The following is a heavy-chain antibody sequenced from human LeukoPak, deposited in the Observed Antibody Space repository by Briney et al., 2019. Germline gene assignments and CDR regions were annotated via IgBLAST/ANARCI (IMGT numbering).Heavy chain of an antibody. V-gene: IGHV4-4*02. J-gene: IGHJ5*02. CDR1: GGSISSSNW. CDR3: ARGRPLWSRSLGWFDP. D-gene: IGHD5-18*01. CDR2: INHSGST. Sequence: PSETLSLTCAVSGGSISSSNWWSWVRQPPGKGLEWIGEINHSGSTNYNPSLKSRVTISVDTSKNQFSLKLSSVTAADTAVYYCARGRPLWSRSLGWFDPWGQGTLVTVSS.